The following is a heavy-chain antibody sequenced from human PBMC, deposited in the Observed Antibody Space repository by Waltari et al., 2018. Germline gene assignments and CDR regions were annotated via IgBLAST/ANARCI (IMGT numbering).Heavy chain of an antibody. D-gene: IGHD1-26*01. CDR3: ASDVHSGRYGWFDP. Sequence: VQLQESGPGLVKPSETLSLTCTVSGGSISSYYWSWIRQPPGKGLEWVSRSKSDGSATSYADSVKGRFTISRDNAKNTVYLQMNSLRVEDTAVYHCASDVHSGRYGWFDPWGQGTLVTVSS. J-gene: IGHJ5*02. V-gene: IGHV3-74*01. CDR1: GGSISSYY. CDR2: SKSDGSAT.